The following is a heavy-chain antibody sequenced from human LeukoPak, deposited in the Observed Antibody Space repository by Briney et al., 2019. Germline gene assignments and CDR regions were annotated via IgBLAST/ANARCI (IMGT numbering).Heavy chain of an antibody. CDR3: ARDPYSGNYGNYYYYYMDV. D-gene: IGHD1-26*01. V-gene: IGHV3-21*01. Sequence: GGSLRLSCAASGFTFSSYWMSWVRQAPGRALEWVSSITSSGTYIFYADSVKGRFTISKDNAKNSLYLQMNSLGPEDTAVYYCARDPYSGNYGNYYYYYMDVWGKGTTVTISS. J-gene: IGHJ6*03. CDR1: GFTFSSYW. CDR2: ITSSGTYI.